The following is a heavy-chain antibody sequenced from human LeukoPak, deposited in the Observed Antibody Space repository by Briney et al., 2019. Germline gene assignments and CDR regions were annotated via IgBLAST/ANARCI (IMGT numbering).Heavy chain of an antibody. CDR3: ARGGYYDSSGFYLY. Sequence: SGALSLTCTVSGGSISSYYWSWIRQPPGKGLEWIGYIYYSGSTNYNPSLKSRVTISVDTSKNQFSLKLSSVTAADTAVYYCARGGYYDSSGFYLYWGQGTLVTVSS. V-gene: IGHV4-59*01. CDR1: GGSISSYY. CDR2: IYYSGST. J-gene: IGHJ4*02. D-gene: IGHD3-22*01.